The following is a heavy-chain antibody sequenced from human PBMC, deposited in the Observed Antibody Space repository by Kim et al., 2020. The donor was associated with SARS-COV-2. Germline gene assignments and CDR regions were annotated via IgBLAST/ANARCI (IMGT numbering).Heavy chain of an antibody. V-gene: IGHV4-34*01. D-gene: IGHD2-8*02. J-gene: IGHJ6*02. CDR1: VGSLSGYH. CDR2: TDHTGVI. Sequence: SETLSLRCAVYVGSLSGYHWSWIRQPPGRGLEWIGETDHTGVITYNPSLNGRAAISVDRSKNQISLQLTSVTAADTAVYFCARGWAGLVPSPILGLGPHYDYYAMDVWGQGTTVTVSS. CDR3: ARGWAGLVPSPILGLGPHYDYYAMDV.